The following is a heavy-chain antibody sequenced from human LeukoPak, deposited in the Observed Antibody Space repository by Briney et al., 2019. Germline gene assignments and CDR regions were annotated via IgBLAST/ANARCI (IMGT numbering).Heavy chain of an antibody. CDR3: ARQTGSGLFILP. D-gene: IGHD3/OR15-3a*01. CDR1: GVSISSSNSY. CDR2: IYYSGNT. V-gene: IGHV4-39*01. J-gene: IGHJ4*02. Sequence: KPSETLSLTCTVSGVSISSSNSYWGWIRQPPGKGLEWIGSIYYSGNTYYNASLKSQVSISIDTSKNRFSLKPTSVTAADTAVYYCARQTGSGLFILPGGQGTLVTVSS.